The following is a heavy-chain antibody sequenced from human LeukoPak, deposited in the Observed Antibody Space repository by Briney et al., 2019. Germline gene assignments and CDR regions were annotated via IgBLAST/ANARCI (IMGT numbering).Heavy chain of an antibody. J-gene: IGHJ5*02. CDR3: ARVRSRDWFDP. CDR1: GFTFSSYS. CDR2: ISSSSSTI. V-gene: IGHV3-48*01. Sequence: GGSLRLSCAASGFTFSSYSMNWVRQAPGKWLEWVSYISSSSSTIYYADSVKGRFTISRDNAKNSLYLQMNSLKAEDTAVYYCARVRSRDWFDPWGQGTLVTVSS. D-gene: IGHD2-21*01.